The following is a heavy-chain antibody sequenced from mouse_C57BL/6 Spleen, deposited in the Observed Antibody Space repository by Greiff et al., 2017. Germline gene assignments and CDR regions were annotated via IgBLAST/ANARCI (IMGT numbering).Heavy chain of an antibody. Sequence: QVQLQQSGPELVKPGASVKISCKASGYAFSSSWMNWVKQRPGQGLEWIGRIYPGDGDTNYNGKFKGKATLTVDKSSSTAYLQLSSLTSEDSAVYFCARNYDYLCYFDYWGQGTTLTVSS. CDR2: IYPGDGDT. D-gene: IGHD2-4*01. J-gene: IGHJ2*01. V-gene: IGHV1-82*01. CDR1: GYAFSSSW. CDR3: ARNYDYLCYFDY.